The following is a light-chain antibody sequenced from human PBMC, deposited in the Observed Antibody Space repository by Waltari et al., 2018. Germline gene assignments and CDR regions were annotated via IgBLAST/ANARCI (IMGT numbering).Light chain of an antibody. CDR2: DTS. J-gene: IGKJ4*01. CDR3: QQRSSWPLT. CDR1: QSVRNY. V-gene: IGKV3-11*01. Sequence: EIVFIQSPATLALSPGERATLSCRASQSVRNYLAWFQQKPGQVPRLLIYDTSNRGTGVPARFSGSGSGTDFTLTISSLESEDFAVYYCQQRSSWPLTFGGGTKVQIK.